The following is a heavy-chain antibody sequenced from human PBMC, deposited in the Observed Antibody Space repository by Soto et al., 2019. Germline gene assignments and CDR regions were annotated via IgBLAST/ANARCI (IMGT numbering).Heavy chain of an antibody. Sequence: EVQLVESGGGLVQPGGSVRLSCAASKFAITSYWMHWVRQAPGKGLVWVSRINSDGSSISYADAVKGRFTISRDNAKNTLYLQMNSLGVEDTAVYYCARAVSHGYVLRGMDVWGQGTTVTVFS. V-gene: IGHV3-74*01. CDR3: ARAVSHGYVLRGMDV. J-gene: IGHJ6*02. CDR2: INSDGSSI. D-gene: IGHD5-18*01. CDR1: KFAITSYW.